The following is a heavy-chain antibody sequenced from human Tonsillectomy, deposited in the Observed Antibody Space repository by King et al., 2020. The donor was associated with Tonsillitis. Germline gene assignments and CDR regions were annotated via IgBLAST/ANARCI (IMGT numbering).Heavy chain of an antibody. CDR2: ISYSGNP. V-gene: IGHV4-31*03. Sequence: QLQESGPRLVNPSQTLSLTCTVSGGSISSAGYYWTWIRQHPGKGLEWIGYISYSGNPFYSPSLKSRLTISFDTSKNQFSLRVSSVNAADTAVYYCASTTPPYYYYYMDVWGKGTTVTVSS. CDR3: ASTTPPYYYYYMDV. J-gene: IGHJ6*03. D-gene: IGHD1-1*01. CDR1: GGSISSAGYY.